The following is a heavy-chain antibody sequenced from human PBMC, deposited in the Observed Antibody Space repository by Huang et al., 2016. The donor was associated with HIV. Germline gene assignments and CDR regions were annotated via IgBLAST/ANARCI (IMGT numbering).Heavy chain of an antibody. J-gene: IGHJ4*02. CDR1: GYTFATSW. Sequence: EVQLVQSGAEVKVSGESLKISCKGSGYTFATSWIGWVRQMPGKGLEWMGILDPLDSETRFSPSFQGQVTSSADKATGTAYLQWRSLTASDTAIYYCTKYVYLGGPDYWGQGTLVTVSS. CDR2: LDPLDSET. CDR3: TKYVYLGGPDY. V-gene: IGHV5-51*01. D-gene: IGHD3-16*01.